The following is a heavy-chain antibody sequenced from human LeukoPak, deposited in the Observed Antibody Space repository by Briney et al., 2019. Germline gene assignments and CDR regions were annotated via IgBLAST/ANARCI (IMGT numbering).Heavy chain of an antibody. CDR2: IWYDGSNK. D-gene: IGHD5-18*01. CDR1: GFTFSNYG. J-gene: IGHJ6*02. Sequence: PGGSPRLSCAASGFTFSNYGMHWVPQAPGKGLEWVAVIWYDGSNKYYAASMKGRFTISRDNSKYTLYLQMNSLRAEDTAVYYCAREDGYSYGWYGLDVWGQGTTVTVSS. V-gene: IGHV3-33*01. CDR3: AREDGYSYGWYGLDV.